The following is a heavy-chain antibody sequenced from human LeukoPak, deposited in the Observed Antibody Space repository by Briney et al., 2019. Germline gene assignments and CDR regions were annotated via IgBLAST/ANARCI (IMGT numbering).Heavy chain of an antibody. CDR2: ISYDGSNK. CDR1: GFTFSSYG. CDR3: AKEPFRGFHYFDY. J-gene: IGHJ4*02. Sequence: GGSLRLSCAASGFTFSSYGMHWVRQAPGKGLEWVAVISYDGSNKYYADSVKGRFTISRDNSKNTLYLQMNSLRAEDTAVYYCAKEPFRGFHYFDYWGQGTLVTVSS. V-gene: IGHV3-30*18.